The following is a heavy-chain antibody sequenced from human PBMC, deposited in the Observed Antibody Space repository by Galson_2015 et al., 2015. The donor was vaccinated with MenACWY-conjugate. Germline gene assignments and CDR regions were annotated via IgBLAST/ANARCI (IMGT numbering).Heavy chain of an antibody. CDR3: TKANDGYGRFDP. V-gene: IGHV3-74*01. CDR1: GVTFNQYW. CDR2: ISPDGSVT. Sequence: SLRLSCAASGVTFNQYWMHWGRHAPGKGLVWVARISPDGSVTNYADSVKGRFTLSRDNAKNTLYLQMNSLRGDDTAVYYCTKANDGYGRFDPWGQGTLVTVSS. D-gene: IGHD5-24*01. J-gene: IGHJ5*02.